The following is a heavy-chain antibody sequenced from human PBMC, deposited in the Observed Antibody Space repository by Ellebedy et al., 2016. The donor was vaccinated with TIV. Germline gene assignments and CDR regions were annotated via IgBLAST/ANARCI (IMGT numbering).Heavy chain of an antibody. V-gene: IGHV3-23*01. CDR2: VSYTGAAT. CDR1: GFTFSYYA. J-gene: IGHJ4*02. D-gene: IGHD5-18*01. CDR3: AKVMTGYSYAPDGF. Sequence: GESLKISCTASGFTFSYYAMSWIRQAPGRGLEWVSTVSYTGAATYFADSVKGRFTISRDNSKNTLYLRMDSLRAADTAIYYCAKVMTGYSYAPDGFWGQGTLVTVSS.